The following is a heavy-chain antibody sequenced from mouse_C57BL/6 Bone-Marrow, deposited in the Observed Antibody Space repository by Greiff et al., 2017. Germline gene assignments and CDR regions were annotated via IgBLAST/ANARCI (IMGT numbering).Heavy chain of an antibody. V-gene: IGHV8-8*01. CDR1: GFSLSTFGMG. CDR3: ARSYDYDGGYAMDY. J-gene: IGHJ4*01. Sequence: QVTLKESGPGILQPSQTLSLTCSFSGFSLSTFGMGVGWIRQPSGKGLEWLAHIWLDDDKYYNPALKSRLTISKDTSKNQVFLKIANVDTADTATYYCARSYDYDGGYAMDYWGQGTSVTVSS. CDR2: IWLDDDK. D-gene: IGHD2-4*01.